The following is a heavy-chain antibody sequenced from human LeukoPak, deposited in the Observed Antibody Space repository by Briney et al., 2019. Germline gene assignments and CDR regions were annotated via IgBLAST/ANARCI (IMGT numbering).Heavy chain of an antibody. J-gene: IGHJ5*02. CDR1: GGTFSSYA. D-gene: IGHD2-2*01. CDR3: ARAGYQLLNGWFDP. Sequence: ASVKVSCKASGGTFSSYAISWVRQAPGQGLEWMGGIIPIFGTANYAQKFQGRVTITADESTSTAYMELRSLRSDDTAVYYCARAGYQLLNGWFDPWGQGTLVTVSS. CDR2: IIPIFGTA. V-gene: IGHV1-69*13.